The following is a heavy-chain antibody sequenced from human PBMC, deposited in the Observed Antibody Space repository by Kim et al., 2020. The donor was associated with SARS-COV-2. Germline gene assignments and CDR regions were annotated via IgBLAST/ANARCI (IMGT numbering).Heavy chain of an antibody. D-gene: IGHD6-13*01. J-gene: IGHJ4*02. V-gene: IGHV1-8*01. CDR1: GYTFTSFD. Sequence: ASVKVSCKASGYTFTSFDINWVRQATGQGLEWMGWMNPNSGNTDYAQMFQGRVTMTRDTSINTAYMELSSLTSEDTAVYYCAGGHRSSWSGRLSTWGQGTLVTVSS. CDR2: MNPNSGNT. CDR3: AGGHRSSWSGRLST.